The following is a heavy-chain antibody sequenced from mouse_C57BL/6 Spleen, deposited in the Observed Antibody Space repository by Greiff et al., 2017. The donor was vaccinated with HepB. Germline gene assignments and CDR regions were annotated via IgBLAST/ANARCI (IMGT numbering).Heavy chain of an antibody. Sequence: QVQLQQPGAELVMPGASVKLSCKASGYTFTSYWMHWVKQRPGQGLEWIGEIDPSDSYTNYNQKFKGKSTLTVDKSSSTAYMQLSSLTSEDSAVYYCERRDYYAMDYWGQGTSVTVSS. J-gene: IGHJ4*01. CDR3: ERRDYYAMDY. CDR1: GYTFTSYW. V-gene: IGHV1-69*01. CDR2: IDPSDSYT.